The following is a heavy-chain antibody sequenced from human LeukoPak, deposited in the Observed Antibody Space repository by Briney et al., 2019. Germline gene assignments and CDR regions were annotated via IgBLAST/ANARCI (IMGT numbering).Heavy chain of an antibody. V-gene: IGHV4-34*01. J-gene: IGHJ6*03. CDR1: GGSFSGYY. CDR2: INHSGST. D-gene: IGHD2-2*01. Sequence: SETLSLTCAVYGGSFSGYYRSWIRQPPGKGLEWIGEINHSGSTNYNPSLKSRVTISVDTSKNQFSLKLSSVTAADTAVYYCARGRGWDCSSTSCLPIYYYYMDVWGKGTTVTVSS. CDR3: ARGRGWDCSSTSCLPIYYYYMDV.